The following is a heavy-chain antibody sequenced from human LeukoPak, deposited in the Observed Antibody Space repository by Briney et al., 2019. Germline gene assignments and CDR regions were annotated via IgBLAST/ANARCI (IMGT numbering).Heavy chain of an antibody. D-gene: IGHD2-2*01. CDR1: GGSISSSSYY. Sequence: SETLSLTCTVSGGSISSSSYYWGWIRQPPGKGLEWIGSIYYSGSTYYNPSLKSRVTISEDTSKNQFSLKLSSVTAADTAVYYCARGRIPDSYCSSTSCSFLDYWGQGTLVTVSS. CDR2: IYYSGST. J-gene: IGHJ4*02. CDR3: ARGRIPDSYCSSTSCSFLDY. V-gene: IGHV4-39*01.